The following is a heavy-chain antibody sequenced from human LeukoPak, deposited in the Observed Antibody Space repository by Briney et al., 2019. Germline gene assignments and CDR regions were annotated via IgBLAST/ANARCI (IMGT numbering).Heavy chain of an antibody. CDR3: ARAGEYYYDNSGYYPNDAFDI. Sequence: SETLSLTCAVSGGSISSGGYSWSWIRQPPGKGLEWIGYIYHSGSTYYNPSLKSRVTISVDRSKNQFSLKLSSVTAADTAAYYCARAGEYYYDNSGYYPNDAFDIWGQGTMVTVSS. CDR1: GGSISSGGYS. J-gene: IGHJ3*02. D-gene: IGHD3-22*01. CDR2: IYHSGST. V-gene: IGHV4-30-2*01.